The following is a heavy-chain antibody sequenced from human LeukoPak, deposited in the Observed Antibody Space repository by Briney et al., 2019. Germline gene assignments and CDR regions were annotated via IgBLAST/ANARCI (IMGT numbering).Heavy chain of an antibody. D-gene: IGHD3-10*01. Sequence: PGGSLRLSCAASGFTFSSYAMSWVRQAPGKGLEWVSAISGSGGSTYYADSVKGQFTISRDNSKNTLYLQMNSLRAEDTAVYYCARNARITMVQGVPYWGQGTLVTVSS. CDR1: GFTFSSYA. CDR3: ARNARITMVQGVPY. V-gene: IGHV3-23*01. CDR2: ISGSGGST. J-gene: IGHJ4*02.